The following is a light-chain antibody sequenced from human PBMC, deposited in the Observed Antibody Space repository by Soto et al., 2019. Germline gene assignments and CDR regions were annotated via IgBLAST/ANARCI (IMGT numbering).Light chain of an antibody. CDR3: QQYNPYST. J-gene: IGKJ5*01. V-gene: IGKV1-5*01. CDR1: QNIRNL. CDR2: DAS. Sequence: DIQMTQSPATLSASVEDRATISCRASQNIRNLLAWYQQKPGKAPNPLIYDASSLKSGVPSRFSGSGSGTEFTLTISSLQPDDFATDYCQQYNPYSTVGQGTRLEIK.